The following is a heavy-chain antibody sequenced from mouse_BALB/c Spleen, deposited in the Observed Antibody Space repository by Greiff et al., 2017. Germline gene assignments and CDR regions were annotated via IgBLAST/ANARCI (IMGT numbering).Heavy chain of an antibody. CDR2: IDPANGNT. D-gene: IGHD2-1*01. V-gene: IGHV14-3*02. CDR3: ARRGYGNYEGDY. CDR1: GFNIKDTY. J-gene: IGHJ2*01. Sequence: EVKLMESGAELVKPGASVKLSCTASGFNIKDTYMHWVKQRPEQGLEWIGRIDPANGNTKYDPKFQGKATITADTSSNTAYLQLSSLTSEDTAVYYCARRGYGNYEGDYWGQGTTLTVSS.